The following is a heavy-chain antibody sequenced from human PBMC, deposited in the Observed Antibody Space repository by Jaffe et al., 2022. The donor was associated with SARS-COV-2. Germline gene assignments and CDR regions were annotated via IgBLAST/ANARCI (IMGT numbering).Heavy chain of an antibody. D-gene: IGHD6-19*01. V-gene: IGHV3-7*01. CDR1: GFTFERYW. CDR2: IKRDGSQK. J-gene: IGHJ4*02. Sequence: EVQLVESGGALVQPGGSLRLSCVASGFTFERYWMSWVRQAPGKGLEWVATIKRDGSQKFHVDSLEGRFIISRDNAKNSLYLQMISLTTDDTAVYYCARQLTVAAAPFDYWGQGALVTVSS. CDR3: ARQLTVAAAPFDY.